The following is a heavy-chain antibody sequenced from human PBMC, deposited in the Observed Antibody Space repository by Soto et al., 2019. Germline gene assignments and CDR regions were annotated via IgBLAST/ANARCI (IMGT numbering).Heavy chain of an antibody. CDR1: GSSISSGGYY. Sequence: PSETLSLTCTVSGSSISSGGYYWSWIRQHPGKGLEWIGYIYYSGSTYYNPSLKSRVTISVDTSKNQFSLKLSSVTAADTAVYYCARDTRGRGYDYWGQGTLVTVSS. D-gene: IGHD1-26*01. CDR2: IYYSGST. V-gene: IGHV4-31*03. CDR3: ARDTRGRGYDY. J-gene: IGHJ4*02.